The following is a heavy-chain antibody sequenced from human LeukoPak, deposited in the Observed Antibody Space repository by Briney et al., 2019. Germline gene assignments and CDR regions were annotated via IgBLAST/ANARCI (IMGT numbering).Heavy chain of an antibody. CDR1: GGSISTYY. CDR2: IYHSGST. Sequence: SETLSLTCTVSGGSISTYYWSWIRQPPGKGLEWIGYIYHSGSTNYNPSLKSRVTISVDTSKNQFSLKLSSVTAADTAVYYCARRPWIQPFDYWGQGTLVTVSS. D-gene: IGHD5-18*01. V-gene: IGHV4-59*12. J-gene: IGHJ4*02. CDR3: ARRPWIQPFDY.